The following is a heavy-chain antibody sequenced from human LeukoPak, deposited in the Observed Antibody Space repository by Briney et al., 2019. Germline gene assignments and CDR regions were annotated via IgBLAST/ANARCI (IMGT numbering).Heavy chain of an antibody. CDR3: AKTGSNIVLMVYANWYFDL. Sequence: GGSLRLSCAASGFTFSSYAMSWVRQAPGKGLEGVSAISGSGGSTYYADSVKGRFTISRDNSKNTLYLQMNSLRAEDTAVYYCAKTGSNIVLMVYANWYFDLWGRGTLVTVSS. J-gene: IGHJ2*01. CDR2: ISGSGGST. V-gene: IGHV3-23*01. D-gene: IGHD2-8*01. CDR1: GFTFSSYA.